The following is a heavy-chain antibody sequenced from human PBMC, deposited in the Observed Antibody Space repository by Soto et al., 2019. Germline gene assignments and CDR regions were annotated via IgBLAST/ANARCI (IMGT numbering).Heavy chain of an antibody. V-gene: IGHV4-39*02. CDR1: GGSITTNSYN. J-gene: IGHJ3*01. CDR2: IYYDGST. CDR3: ARINGNAFDV. D-gene: IGHD2-8*01. Sequence: QLQLQESGPGLVKPSETLSLTCSVSGGSITTNSYNWDWIRQPTGKGLECIGTIYYDGSTSYNPSLRSRVTISVDTTWSHVALKVSSVTSIDAAVEYCARINGNAFDVSGRGTVVNVSS.